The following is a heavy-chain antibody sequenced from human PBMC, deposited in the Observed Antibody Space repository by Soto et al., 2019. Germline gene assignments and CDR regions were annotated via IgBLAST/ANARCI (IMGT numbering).Heavy chain of an antibody. CDR2: MNPNSGNT. CDR1: GYTFTSYD. Sequence: GASVKVSCKASGYTFTSYDINWVRQATGQGLEWMGWMNPNSGNTGYAQKFQGRVTMTRNTSISTAYMELSSLRSEDTAVYYCARSVVPAAYDYYYGMDGWGQGTTVTVSS. V-gene: IGHV1-8*01. J-gene: IGHJ6*02. CDR3: ARSVVPAAYDYYYGMDG. D-gene: IGHD2-2*01.